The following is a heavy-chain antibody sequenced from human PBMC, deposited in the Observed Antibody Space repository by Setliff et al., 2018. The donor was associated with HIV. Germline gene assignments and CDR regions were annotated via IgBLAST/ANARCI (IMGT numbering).Heavy chain of an antibody. CDR3: ARDYLYYNLYNGSPVYGMDV. CDR2: ISSSSSSI. J-gene: IGHJ6*02. D-gene: IGHD3-3*01. Sequence: PGGSLRLSCAASGFTFSSYSMNWVRQAPGKGLEWVSYISSSSSSIYYADSVKGRFTISRDNDKNSVDLQMNSLRAEDTAVYYCARDYLYYNLYNGSPVYGMDVWGQGTTVTVSS. V-gene: IGHV3-48*01. CDR1: GFTFSSYS.